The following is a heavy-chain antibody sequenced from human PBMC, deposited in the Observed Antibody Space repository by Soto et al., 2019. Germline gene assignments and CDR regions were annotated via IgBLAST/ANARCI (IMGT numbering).Heavy chain of an antibody. Sequence: QVQLQQSGPRLVKPSETLSLTCTVSSGPSSSHNWGWIRQPPGRGLEWIGYVYNTGGTSYNPSLKSRGTISADTTTNDISLTLSSVTAADTAVYYCVRQGIGNLHGLVDVRGQGTTVSVSS. CDR2: VYNTGGT. V-gene: IGHV4-59*08. CDR3: VRQGIGNLHGLVDV. J-gene: IGHJ6*01. D-gene: IGHD1-1*01. CDR1: SGPSSSHN.